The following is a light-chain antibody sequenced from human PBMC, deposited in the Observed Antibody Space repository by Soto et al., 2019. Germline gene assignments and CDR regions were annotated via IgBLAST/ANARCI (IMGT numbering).Light chain of an antibody. Sequence: EIVLTQSPATLSLSPGERATLSCRASESVNNFLAWYQQKPGQAPRLLILDASDRATGIPARFSGSGSGTNFTLTISSLEPEDFAVYYCQQRSNWPPVTFGGGTKVEIK. CDR2: DAS. CDR1: ESVNNF. CDR3: QQRSNWPPVT. V-gene: IGKV3-11*01. J-gene: IGKJ4*01.